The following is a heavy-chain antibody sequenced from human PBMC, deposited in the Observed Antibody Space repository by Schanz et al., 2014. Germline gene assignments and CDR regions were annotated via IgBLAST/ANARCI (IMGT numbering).Heavy chain of an antibody. CDR1: GYTFTTYY. CDR2: INPSGGST. J-gene: IGHJ4*02. Sequence: QVQLVQSGAKVKKPGASMKVSCKASGYTFTTYYMLWVRQAPGQGLEWMGIINPSGGSTRYGQKFQGRITVTTDTSTSTVYMELSGLRSEDTAVYYCAGAFDSSGYYFDYWGQGTLITVSS. CDR3: AGAFDSSGYYFDY. D-gene: IGHD3-22*01. V-gene: IGHV1-46*03.